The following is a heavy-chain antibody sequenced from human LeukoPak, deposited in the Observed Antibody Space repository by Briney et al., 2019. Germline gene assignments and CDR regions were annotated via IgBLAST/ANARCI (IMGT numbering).Heavy chain of an antibody. D-gene: IGHD3-22*01. CDR2: LSDSGDKT. V-gene: IGHV3-23*01. CDR3: AKAGADNSVYRHFDY. Sequence: GGSLRLSCGASGFTFSRYWMHWVRHAPGKGLEWVSLLSDSGDKTYYADSVKGRFTISRDNSKNTLFMQLNSLRAEDTAVYYCAKAGADNSVYRHFDYWGQGTLVTVSS. J-gene: IGHJ4*02. CDR1: GFTFSRYW.